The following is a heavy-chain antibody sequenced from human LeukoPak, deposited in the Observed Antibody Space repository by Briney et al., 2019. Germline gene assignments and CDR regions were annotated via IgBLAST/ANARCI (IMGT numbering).Heavy chain of an antibody. CDR2: ISYDGSNK. D-gene: IGHD3-22*01. Sequence: TGGSLRLSCAASGFTFSSYGMHWVRQAPGKGLEWVAVISYDGSNKYYADSVKGRFTISRDNSKNTLYLQMNSLRAEDTAVYYCAKDLPRIVVSPWGMDVWGQGTTVTVSS. J-gene: IGHJ6*02. CDR1: GFTFSSYG. V-gene: IGHV3-30*18. CDR3: AKDLPRIVVSPWGMDV.